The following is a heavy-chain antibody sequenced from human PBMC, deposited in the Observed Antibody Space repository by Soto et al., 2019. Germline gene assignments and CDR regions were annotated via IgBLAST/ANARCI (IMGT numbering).Heavy chain of an antibody. Sequence: GGSLRLSCAASELTFSSYAMHWVRQAPGKGLEWVAVISYDGSNKYYADSVKGRFTISRDNSKNTLYLQMNSLRAEDTALYYCARENLSYYYYGMDVWGQGTTVTVSS. CDR3: ARENLSYYYYGMDV. CDR1: ELTFSSYA. CDR2: ISYDGSNK. V-gene: IGHV3-30-3*01. J-gene: IGHJ6*02.